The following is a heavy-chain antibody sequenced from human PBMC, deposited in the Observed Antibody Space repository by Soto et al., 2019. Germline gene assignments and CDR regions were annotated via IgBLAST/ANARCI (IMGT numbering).Heavy chain of an antibody. J-gene: IGHJ4*02. D-gene: IGHD3-9*01. CDR2: INPSGGSST. CDR3: AKNSWVGRYFDWLLQFEY. CDR1: GYTFTNYY. V-gene: IGHV1-46*01. Sequence: ASVKVSCKASGYTFTNYYMHWVRQAPGQGLEWMGIINPSGGSSTTYAQKFQGRLTMTRDTSTSTVYMELSSLRSEDTAVYYCAKNSWVGRYFDWLLQFEYWGQGALVTVSS.